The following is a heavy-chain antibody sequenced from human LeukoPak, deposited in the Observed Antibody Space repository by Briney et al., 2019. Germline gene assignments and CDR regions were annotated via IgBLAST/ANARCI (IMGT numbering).Heavy chain of an antibody. J-gene: IGHJ3*02. CDR3: ARVKDDNHYDRAFDI. D-gene: IGHD3-16*01. V-gene: IGHV4-59*01. Sequence: SETLSLTCTVSCGSMSTYYGSWIRQPPGEGLEWIGYVYYEGNNDYHPSLKSRVTTSIDTSKNQFSLKLTSVTAADTAVYYCARVKDDNHYDRAFDIWGQGTMVTVSS. CDR1: CGSMSTYY. CDR2: VYYEGNN.